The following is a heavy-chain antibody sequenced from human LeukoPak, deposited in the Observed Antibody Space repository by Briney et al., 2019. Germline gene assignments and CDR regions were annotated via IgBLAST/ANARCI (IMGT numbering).Heavy chain of an antibody. CDR3: ARDSQAYSYVFDY. V-gene: IGHV4-59*01. CDR1: GGSISSYY. Sequence: SETLPLTCTVSGGSISSYYWNWIRQPPGKGLEWIGYIYYSGSTNYNPSLKSRVTISVDTSKNQFSLKLSSVTAADTAVYYCARDSQAYSYVFDYWGQGTLVTVSS. CDR2: IYYSGST. J-gene: IGHJ4*02. D-gene: IGHD5-18*01.